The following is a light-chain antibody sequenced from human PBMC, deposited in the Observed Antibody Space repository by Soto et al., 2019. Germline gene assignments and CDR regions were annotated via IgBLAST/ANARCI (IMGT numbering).Light chain of an antibody. V-gene: IGLV2-23*01. Sequence: QSALTQPASVSGSPGQSITISCTGTSSDVLSYDAVSWYQHHPGKAPKLIIYEGNKRPSGVSNRFSGSRSGNMASLTISGLQAEDEADYYCCSYVYTNSWVFGGGTKLTGL. CDR2: EGN. CDR3: CSYVYTNSWV. CDR1: SSDVLSYDA. J-gene: IGLJ3*02.